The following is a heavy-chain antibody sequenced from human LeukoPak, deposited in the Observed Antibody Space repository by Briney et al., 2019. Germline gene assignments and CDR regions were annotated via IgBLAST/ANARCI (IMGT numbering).Heavy chain of an antibody. CDR1: GYSFTSYW. J-gene: IGHJ5*02. CDR3: ARYPEGDWFDP. Sequence: GESLKISCKGSGYSFTSYWIGWVRQMPCKGLEWMGIIYPGDSDTRYSQSFQGQVTISADKSISTSYLQWSSLKASDTAMYYCARYPEGDWFDPWGQGTLVTVSS. CDR2: IYPGDSDT. V-gene: IGHV5-51*01.